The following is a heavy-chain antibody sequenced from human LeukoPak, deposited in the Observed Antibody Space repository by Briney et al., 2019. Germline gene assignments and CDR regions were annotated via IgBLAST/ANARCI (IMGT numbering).Heavy chain of an antibody. CDR1: GYIFTDYY. CDR2: INPSGGST. CDR3: ARYGLVATSVLCFQY. D-gene: IGHD6-19*01. J-gene: IGHJ1*01. V-gene: IGHV1-46*01. Sequence: ASVKVSCKASGYIFTDYYIHWVRQAPGQGLEWMGLINPSGGSTTYAQKFQGRVTVTRDMSTSTVYMELSSLRSEDTAVYYCARYGLVATSVLCFQYWGQGTLVTVSS.